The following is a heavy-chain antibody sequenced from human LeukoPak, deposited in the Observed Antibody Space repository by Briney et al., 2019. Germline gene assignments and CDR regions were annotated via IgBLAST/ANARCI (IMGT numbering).Heavy chain of an antibody. J-gene: IGHJ4*02. CDR3: AKDPYYYGSGPGY. D-gene: IGHD3-10*01. CDR2: ISYDGSNK. V-gene: IGHV3-30*18. CDR1: GFTFSSYG. Sequence: PGGSLRLSCAASGFTFSSYGMHWVRQAPGKGLEWVAIISYDGSNKYYADSVKGRFTISRDNSKNTLYLQMNSLRAEDTAVYYCAKDPYYYGSGPGYWGQGTLVTVSS.